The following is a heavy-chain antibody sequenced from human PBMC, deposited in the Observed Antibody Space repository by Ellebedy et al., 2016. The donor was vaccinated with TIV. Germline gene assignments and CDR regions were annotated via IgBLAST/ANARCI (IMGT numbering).Heavy chain of an antibody. CDR3: ARDSGYDSMEVS. Sequence: AASVKVSCKASGYTFTSYDISWVRQAPGQGLEWMGWISAYNGNTNYAQKLQGRVTMTTDTSTSTAYMELTSLRSDDTAVYYCARDSGYDSMEVSWGQGTLVTVSS. J-gene: IGHJ5*02. CDR1: GYTFTSYD. D-gene: IGHD5-12*01. CDR2: ISAYNGNT. V-gene: IGHV1-18*04.